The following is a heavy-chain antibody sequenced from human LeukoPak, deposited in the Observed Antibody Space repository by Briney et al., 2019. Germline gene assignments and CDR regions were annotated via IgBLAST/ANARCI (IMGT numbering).Heavy chain of an antibody. CDR3: ARRSAGATTLLDY. Sequence: GGSLRLSCAASGFTFSSYGMHWVRQAPGKGLEWVAVIWYDGSNKYYADSVKGRFTISRDNSRSMLYLQMNSLRAEDTAVYYCARRSAGATTLLDYWGQGTLVAVSS. V-gene: IGHV3-33*01. D-gene: IGHD1-26*01. CDR2: IWYDGSNK. CDR1: GFTFSSYG. J-gene: IGHJ4*02.